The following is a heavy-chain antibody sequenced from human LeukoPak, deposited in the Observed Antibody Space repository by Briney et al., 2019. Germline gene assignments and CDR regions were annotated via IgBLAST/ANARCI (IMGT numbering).Heavy chain of an antibody. Sequence: GASVKASCKVSRHTLTELSIHWVRQAPGEGLEWMGGFEPEPDETVYAQKLNGRVSMTEDTSTDTAYMELSSLKSEDTAMYYCATIPMVRGIVVDYWGQGTLITVSS. V-gene: IGHV1-24*01. D-gene: IGHD3-10*01. CDR3: ATIPMVRGIVVDY. CDR2: FEPEPDET. CDR1: RHTLTELS. J-gene: IGHJ4*02.